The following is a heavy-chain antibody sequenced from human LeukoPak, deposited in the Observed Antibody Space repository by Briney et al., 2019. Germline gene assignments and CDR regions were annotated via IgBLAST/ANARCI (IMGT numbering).Heavy chain of an antibody. CDR2: IYYSGST. Sequence: SETLSLTCTVSGGSISGYYWTWIRQPPGKGLEWIGYIYYSGSTNYNPSLKSRVTISVDMSRNNFSLNLSSVTAADTAVYYCARGRIAAAGTGVYNWFDPWGQGTLVTVSS. D-gene: IGHD6-13*01. CDR3: ARGRIAAAGTGVYNWFDP. V-gene: IGHV4-59*01. J-gene: IGHJ5*02. CDR1: GGSISGYY.